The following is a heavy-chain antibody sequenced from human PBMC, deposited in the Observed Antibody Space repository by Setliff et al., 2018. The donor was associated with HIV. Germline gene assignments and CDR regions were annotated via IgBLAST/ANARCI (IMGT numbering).Heavy chain of an antibody. CDR3: ARCGGDCYPYYMDV. D-gene: IGHD2-21*01. V-gene: IGHV1-2*02. J-gene: IGHJ6*03. CDR1: GYTFAGYY. Sequence: GASVKVSCKASGYTFAGYYMHWVRQAPGQGLEWMGWINPNSGDTNYAQKFQGRVTMTRDTSISTAYMDLSRLRSDDTAVYYCARCGGDCYPYYMDVWGKGTTVTVSS. CDR2: INPNSGDT.